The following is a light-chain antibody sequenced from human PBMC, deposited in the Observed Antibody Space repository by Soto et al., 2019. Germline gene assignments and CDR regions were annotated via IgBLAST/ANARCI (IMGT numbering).Light chain of an antibody. CDR3: QQYGSFSPIT. Sequence: DIQMTQSPSTLSASVGDRVTITCRASRSISNWLAWYQQRPGIAPKLLIFDASISQSGVPSRFSGSGSGTEFTLSISRLQTDDFATYYCQQYGSFSPITFGGGTKV. J-gene: IGKJ4*01. V-gene: IGKV1-5*01. CDR2: DAS. CDR1: RSISNW.